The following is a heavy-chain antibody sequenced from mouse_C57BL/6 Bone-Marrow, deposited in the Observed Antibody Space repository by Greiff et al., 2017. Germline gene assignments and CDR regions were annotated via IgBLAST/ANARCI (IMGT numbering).Heavy chain of an antibody. CDR3: EREKYYGSSYDYCAMDY. J-gene: IGHJ4*01. Sequence: VQLQQSGAELAKPGASVKLSCKASGYTFTSYWMHWVKQRPGPGLEWIGYISASSGYTKYNQKVKDKVTLTADNSSSTADMQLSSLTYEDSAVYYCEREKYYGSSYDYCAMDYWGQGTSVTVSS. D-gene: IGHD1-1*01. CDR2: ISASSGYT. CDR1: GYTFTSYW. V-gene: IGHV1-7*01.